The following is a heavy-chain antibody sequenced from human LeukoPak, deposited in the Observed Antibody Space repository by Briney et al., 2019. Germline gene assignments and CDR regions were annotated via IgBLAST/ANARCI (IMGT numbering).Heavy chain of an antibody. V-gene: IGHV3-74*01. CDR2: INSDGSWT. Sequence: GGSLRLSCAASGNYWMHWVRQAPGKGLVWVSHINSDGSWTGYADSVKGRFTISKDNAKNTVYLQMNNLRVEDTAVYYCARGPGDFDASDIWGQGTMVTVSS. J-gene: IGHJ3*02. CDR3: ARGPGDFDASDI. D-gene: IGHD1-26*01. CDR1: GNYW.